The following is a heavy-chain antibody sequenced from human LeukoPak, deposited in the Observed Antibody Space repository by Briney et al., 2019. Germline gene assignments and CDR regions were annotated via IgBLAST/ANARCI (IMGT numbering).Heavy chain of an antibody. CDR3: ASALVWELQMGNWFDP. CDR2: INHSGST. J-gene: IGHJ5*02. D-gene: IGHD1-26*01. V-gene: IGHV4-34*01. Sequence: PSETLSLTCAVYGGSFSGYYWSWIRQPPGKGLEWIGEINHSGSTNYNPSLKSRVTISVDTSKNQFSLKLSSVTAADTAVYYCASALVWELQMGNWFDPWGQGTLVTVSS. CDR1: GGSFSGYY.